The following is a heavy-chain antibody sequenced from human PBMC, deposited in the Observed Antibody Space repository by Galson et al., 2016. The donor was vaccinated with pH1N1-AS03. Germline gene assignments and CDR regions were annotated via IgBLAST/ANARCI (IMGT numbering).Heavy chain of an antibody. CDR1: GGTFSTYA. V-gene: IGHV1-69*13. J-gene: IGHJ5*02. Sequence: SVKVSCKASGGTFSTYAISWVRQAPGRGLEWMGGIIPILGAALYAQKFQGRLTITADESTTTSYMDLSSLTSEDTAIYYCARGGEEVPGLFHRKGTFSWFDPWGQGTLVTVSA. CDR3: ARGGEEVPGLFHRKGTFSWFDP. D-gene: IGHD3-22*01. CDR2: IIPILGAA.